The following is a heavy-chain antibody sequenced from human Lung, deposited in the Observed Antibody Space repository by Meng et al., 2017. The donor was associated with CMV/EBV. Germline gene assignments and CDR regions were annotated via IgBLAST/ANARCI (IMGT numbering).Heavy chain of an antibody. CDR2: ISGSTPDK. V-gene: IGHV3-21*01. Sequence: GGSLRLXCAASGFIFNNHAMNWVRQAPGKGLEWVSAISGSTPDKWYADSVRGRFTISRDNAKNSLYLEMSSLRAEDTAAYFCARGSVGYYGMDVWGQGPTVTVSS. J-gene: IGHJ6*02. D-gene: IGHD6-19*01. CDR1: GFIFNNHA. CDR3: ARGSVGYYGMDV.